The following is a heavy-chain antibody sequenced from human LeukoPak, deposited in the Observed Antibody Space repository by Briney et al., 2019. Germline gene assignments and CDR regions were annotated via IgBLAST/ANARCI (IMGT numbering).Heavy chain of an antibody. CDR3: ASLVYYYYGMDA. CDR2: INHSGST. J-gene: IGHJ6*02. CDR1: GGSFSGYY. V-gene: IGHV4-34*01. D-gene: IGHD2-8*02. Sequence: SETLSLTCAVYGGSFSGYYWSWIRQPPGKGLEWIGEINHSGSTNYNPSLKSRVTISVDTSKNQFSLKLSSVTAADTAVYYCASLVYYYYGMDAWGQGTTVTVSS.